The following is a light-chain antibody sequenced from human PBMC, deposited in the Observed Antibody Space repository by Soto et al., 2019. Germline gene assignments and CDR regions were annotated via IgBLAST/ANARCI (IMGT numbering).Light chain of an antibody. CDR3: KSYAGSNTYV. J-gene: IGLJ1*01. CDR2: EVV. Sequence: QSELTQPPSASGSPGQSVTISCTGTKSDIGVYVFVSWYQHHPGKAPRLIIYEVVQRPSGVPDRFSGSKSGNTASLTVSGLQAADEADYFCKSYAGSNTYVFGSGTKVTVL. V-gene: IGLV2-8*01. CDR1: KSDIGVYVF.